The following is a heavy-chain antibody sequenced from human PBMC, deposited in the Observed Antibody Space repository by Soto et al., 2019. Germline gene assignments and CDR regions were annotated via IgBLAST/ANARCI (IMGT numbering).Heavy chain of an antibody. CDR2: IYYSGST. J-gene: IGHJ5*02. CDR1: GGSISSSSYY. V-gene: IGHV4-39*01. D-gene: IGHD1-1*01. CDR3: ARLENWFDP. Sequence: SETLSLTCTVSGGSISSSSYYWGWIRQPPGKGLEWIGSIYYSGSTYYNPSLKSRGTISVDTSKNQFSLKLSSVTAADTAVYYCARLENWFDPWGQGTLVTVSS.